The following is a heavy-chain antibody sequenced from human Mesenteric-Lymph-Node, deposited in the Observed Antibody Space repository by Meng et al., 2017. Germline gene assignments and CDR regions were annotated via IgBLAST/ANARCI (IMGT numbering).Heavy chain of an antibody. V-gene: IGHV3-30*04. D-gene: IGHD3-22*01. CDR2: ISYDGSNK. CDR3: AREGDSSGYPDY. Sequence: LSLTCAASGFTFSSYAMHWVRQAPGKGLEWVAVISYDGSNKYYADSVKGRFTISRDNSKNTLYLQMNSLRAEDTAVYYCAREGDSSGYPDYWGQGTLVTVSS. J-gene: IGHJ4*02. CDR1: GFTFSSYA.